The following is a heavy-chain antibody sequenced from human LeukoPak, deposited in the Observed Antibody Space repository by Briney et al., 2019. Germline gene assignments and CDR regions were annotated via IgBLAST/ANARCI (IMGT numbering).Heavy chain of an antibody. CDR2: IYYSGST. V-gene: IGHV4-59*01. CDR3: ASDQYGLNYFAY. D-gene: IGHD4-17*01. CDR1: GGSISSDY. J-gene: IGHJ4*02. Sequence: SETLSLTCTVSGGSISSDYCSWIRQPPGKGLGWIGDIYYSGSTNYNAYLKGRVTISLDTSKNQFSLKLSSVTAADTAVYYCASDQYGLNYFAYWGQGTLVTVSS.